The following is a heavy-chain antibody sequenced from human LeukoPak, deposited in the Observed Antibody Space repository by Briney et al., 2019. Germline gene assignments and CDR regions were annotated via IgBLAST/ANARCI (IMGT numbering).Heavy chain of an antibody. J-gene: IGHJ4*02. Sequence: QAAGSLRLSCAASGFTFSSYGLQWLRQAPGKGLEWVTVISYDGSNKYYADSVKGRFNISRGNSKNTLYLQMNSLRAEDTAVYYCAKDTAIYSGSQLGFDYWGQGTLVTVSS. D-gene: IGHD1-26*01. CDR1: GFTFSSYG. CDR3: AKDTAIYSGSQLGFDY. V-gene: IGHV3-30*18. CDR2: ISYDGSNK.